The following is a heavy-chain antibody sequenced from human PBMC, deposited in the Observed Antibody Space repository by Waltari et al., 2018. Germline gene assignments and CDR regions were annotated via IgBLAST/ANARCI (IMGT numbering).Heavy chain of an antibody. D-gene: IGHD3-22*01. Sequence: EVQLLESGGGLVQPGGSLRLSCAASGFTFSSYAMSWVSQAPGKGLEWVSVIYIGGSTYYADSVKGRFTISRDNSKNTLYLQMNSLRAEDTAVYYCAKGSTGMIVGDYYYMDVWGKGTTVTVSS. J-gene: IGHJ6*03. CDR2: IYIGGST. CDR3: AKGSTGMIVGDYYYMDV. V-gene: IGHV3-23*03. CDR1: GFTFSSYA.